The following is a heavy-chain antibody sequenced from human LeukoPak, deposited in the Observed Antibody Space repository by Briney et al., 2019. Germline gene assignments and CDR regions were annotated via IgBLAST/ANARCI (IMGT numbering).Heavy chain of an antibody. CDR1: GYTFTGYY. CDR2: INPNSGGT. V-gene: IGHV1-2*02. D-gene: IGHD2-15*01. Sequence: ASVKVSCKASGYTFTGYYMHWVRQAPGQGLEWMGWINPNSGGTNYAQKFQGRVTMTRDTSISPAYMELSRLRSDDTAVYYCARDTPDEVVAATHGSNYWGQGTLVTVSS. J-gene: IGHJ4*02. CDR3: ARDTPDEVVAATHGSNY.